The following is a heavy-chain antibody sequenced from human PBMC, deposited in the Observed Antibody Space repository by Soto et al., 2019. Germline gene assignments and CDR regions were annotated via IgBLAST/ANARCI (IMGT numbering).Heavy chain of an antibody. CDR2: ISDSGDTT. CDR1: GFTIRSYA. D-gene: IGHD1-1*01. CDR3: ATDKPGTTSFDY. V-gene: IGHV3-23*01. Sequence: EVQLLESGGGLVQPGGSLRLSCAASGFTIRSYAMSWVRQAPGKGLEWVSAISDSGDTTHYADSVKGRFTISRDTSKNTPDLQMNTLRAEDTAVYYCATDKPGTTSFDYWGRGTLVTVSS. J-gene: IGHJ4*02.